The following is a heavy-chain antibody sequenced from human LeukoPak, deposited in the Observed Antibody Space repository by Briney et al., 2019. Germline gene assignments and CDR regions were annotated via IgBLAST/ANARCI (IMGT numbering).Heavy chain of an antibody. V-gene: IGHV3-9*01. CDR2: ISWNSGSI. CDR1: GFTFDDYA. CDR3: AKTTGVLTAYADNFDF. D-gene: IGHD3-9*01. J-gene: IGHJ4*02. Sequence: PGRSLRLSCAASGFTFDDYAMHWVRQAPGKGLEWVSGISWNSGSIDYADSVKGRFTISRDNAKNSLYLQMNSLRAEDTALYYCAKTTGVLTAYADNFDFWGQGTLVTVSS.